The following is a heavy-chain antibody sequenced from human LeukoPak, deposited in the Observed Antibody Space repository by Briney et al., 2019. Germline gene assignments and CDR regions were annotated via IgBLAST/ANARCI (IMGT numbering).Heavy chain of an antibody. Sequence: SETLSLTCTVSGGSVSSGSYYWSWIRQPPGKGLEWIGYIYHSGSTYYNPSLKSRVTISVDRSKNQFSLKLSSVTAADTAVYYCARGPHYYDSSGLIGAEYFQHWGQGTLVTVSS. CDR3: ARGPHYYDSSGLIGAEYFQH. D-gene: IGHD3-22*01. V-gene: IGHV4-30-2*01. CDR1: GGSVSSGSYY. J-gene: IGHJ1*01. CDR2: IYHSGST.